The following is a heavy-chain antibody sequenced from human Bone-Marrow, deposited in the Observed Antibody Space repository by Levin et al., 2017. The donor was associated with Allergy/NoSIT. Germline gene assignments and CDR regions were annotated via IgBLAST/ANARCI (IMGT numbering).Heavy chain of an antibody. CDR1: GIAFRNYG. CDR2: ISYDGGSI. V-gene: IGHV3-30*18. Sequence: GGSLRLSCAASGIAFRNYGVHWVRQAPGKGLEWVAGISYDGGSIYYVDSVKGRFTISKDNSKNTLYLQMNSLKTEDTAVYYCAKGVVPGTIAGQKFHFYYGMDVWGQGTTVSVSS. CDR3: AKGVVPGTIAGQKFHFYYGMDV. J-gene: IGHJ6*02. D-gene: IGHD2-2*02.